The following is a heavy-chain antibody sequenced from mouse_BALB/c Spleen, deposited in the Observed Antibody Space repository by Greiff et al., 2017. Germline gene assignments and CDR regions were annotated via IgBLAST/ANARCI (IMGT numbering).Heavy chain of an antibody. CDR2: IYPGDGDT. Sequence: LVESGAELVRPGSSVKISCKASGYAFSSYWMNWVKQRPGQGLEWIGQIYPGDGDTNYNGKFKGKATLTADKSSSTAYMQLSSLTSEDSAVYFCARNYRYDGYFDYWGQGTTLTVSS. J-gene: IGHJ2*01. CDR1: GYAFSSYW. CDR3: ARNYRYDGYFDY. V-gene: IGHV1-80*01. D-gene: IGHD2-14*01.